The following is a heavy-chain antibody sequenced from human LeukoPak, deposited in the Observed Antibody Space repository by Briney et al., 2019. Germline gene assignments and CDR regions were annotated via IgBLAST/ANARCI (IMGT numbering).Heavy chain of an antibody. CDR3: ARSLAVAGGDV. Sequence: GWSLRLSCAASGFTFSDYYMSWIRQAPGKGLEWVSYISSSSSYTNYADSVKGRFTISRDNAKNSLYLQMNSLRAEDTAVYYCARSLAVAGGDVWGQGTTVTVSS. D-gene: IGHD6-19*01. CDR1: GFTFSDYY. CDR2: ISSSSSYT. J-gene: IGHJ6*02. V-gene: IGHV3-11*03.